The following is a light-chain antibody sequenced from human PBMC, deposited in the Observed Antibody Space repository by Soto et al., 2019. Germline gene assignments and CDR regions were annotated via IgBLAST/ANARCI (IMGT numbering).Light chain of an antibody. Sequence: EIVLTQSPATLSLSPLQRAALSCRASQSVPRSYLAWYQQKPGQAPRLLIYGTSSRATGIPDRFSGSGSGTDFTLTISRLETEDFAVFYCQQYGSSITFGQGTRLEIK. CDR2: GTS. V-gene: IGKV3-20*01. CDR1: QSVPRSY. J-gene: IGKJ5*01. CDR3: QQYGSSIT.